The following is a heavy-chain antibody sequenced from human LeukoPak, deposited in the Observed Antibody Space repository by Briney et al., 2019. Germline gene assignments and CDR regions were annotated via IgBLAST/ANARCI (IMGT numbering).Heavy chain of an antibody. V-gene: IGHV3-23*01. CDR2: FRYIAGGT. Sequence: GGSLRLSCAASGITFRDYGFNRVRQAPGKGLEWVSAFRYIAGGTYYADSVKGRFTISGDTSKNTLYLQMNNLRAEDTAVYYCVRDFMYNTACTGCWGQGTLVTVSS. D-gene: IGHD5-18*01. J-gene: IGHJ4*02. CDR1: GITFRDYG. CDR3: VRDFMYNTACTGC.